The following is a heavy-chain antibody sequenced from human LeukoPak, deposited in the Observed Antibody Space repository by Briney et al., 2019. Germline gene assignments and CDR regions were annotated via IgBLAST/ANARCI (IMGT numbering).Heavy chain of an antibody. D-gene: IGHD3-22*01. CDR2: ISSSSSTI. V-gene: IGHV3-48*01. J-gene: IGHJ4*02. CDR3: ASDRTGYHDSSGYYFDY. CDR1: GFTFSSYS. Sequence: GGSLRLSCAASGFTFSSYSMNWVRQAPGKGLEWVSYISSSSSTIYYADSVKGRFTISRDNAKNSLYLQMNSLRAEDTAVYYCASDRTGYHDSSGYYFDYWGQGTLVTVSS.